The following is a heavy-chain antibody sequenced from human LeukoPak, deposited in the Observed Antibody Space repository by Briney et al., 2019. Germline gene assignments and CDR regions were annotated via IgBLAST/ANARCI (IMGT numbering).Heavy chain of an antibody. V-gene: IGHV1-46*01. CDR3: ARDAAVAGTSTPTAHFDY. CDR2: INPSGGST. J-gene: IGHJ4*02. Sequence: ASVKVSCKASGYTFTSYYMHWVRQAPGQGLEWMGIINPSGGSTSYAQKFQGRVTMTRDMSTSTVCMELSSLRSEDTAVYYCARDAAVAGTSTPTAHFDYWGQGTLVTVSS. CDR1: GYTFTSYY. D-gene: IGHD6-19*01.